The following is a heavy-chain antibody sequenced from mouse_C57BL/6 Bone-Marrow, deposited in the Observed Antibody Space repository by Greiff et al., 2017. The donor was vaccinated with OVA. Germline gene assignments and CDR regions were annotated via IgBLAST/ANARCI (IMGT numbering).Heavy chain of an antibody. CDR1: GYTFTSYW. CDR2: IDPSDSYT. J-gene: IGHJ2*01. D-gene: IGHD2-3*01. V-gene: IGHV1-69*01. Sequence: VKLQQPGAELVMPGASVKLSCKASGYTFTSYWMHWVKQRPGQGLEWIAEIDPSDSYTNYNQKLKGKSTLTVDKSSSTAYMQLSSLTSEDSAVYYCARDLGLLPYYFDYWGQGTTLTVSS. CDR3: ARDLGLLPYYFDY.